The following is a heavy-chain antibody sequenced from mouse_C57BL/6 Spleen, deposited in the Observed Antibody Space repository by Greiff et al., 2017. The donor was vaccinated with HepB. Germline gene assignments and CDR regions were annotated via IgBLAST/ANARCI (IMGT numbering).Heavy chain of an antibody. CDR1: GFTFSDYG. CDR3: ARPPSNWDYYYFDY. J-gene: IGHJ2*01. V-gene: IGHV5-17*01. D-gene: IGHD4-1*01. Sequence: DVKLVESGGGLVKPGGSLKLSCAASGFTFSDYGMHWVRQAPEKGLEWVAYISSGSSTIYYADTVKGRFTISRDNAKNTLFLQMTSLRSEDTAMYYCARPPSNWDYYYFDYWGQGTTLTVSS. CDR2: ISSGSSTI.